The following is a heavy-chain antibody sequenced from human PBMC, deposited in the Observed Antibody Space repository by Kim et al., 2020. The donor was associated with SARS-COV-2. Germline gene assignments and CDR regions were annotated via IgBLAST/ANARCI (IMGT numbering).Heavy chain of an antibody. CDR1: GFAFASYA. D-gene: IGHD5-12*01. Sequence: GGSLRLSCAASGFAFASYAMSWVRQAPGKGLEWVSVIYGGGSNTYYADSVKGRFTISRDNSKNTLYLQMSSLRAEDTAVYYCAKEVGSRRDGYNSFDYGG. CDR3: AKEVGSRRDGYNSFDY. CDR2: IYGGGSNT. V-gene: IGHV3-23*03. J-gene: IGHJ4*01.